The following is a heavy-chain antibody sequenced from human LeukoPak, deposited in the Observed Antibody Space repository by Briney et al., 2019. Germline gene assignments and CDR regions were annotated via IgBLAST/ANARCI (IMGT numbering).Heavy chain of an antibody. CDR2: INHSGST. J-gene: IGHJ6*03. CDR1: GYSISSGYY. D-gene: IGHD5-24*01. V-gene: IGHV4-38-2*02. Sequence: PSETLSLTCTVSGYSISSGYYWGWIRQPPGKGLEWIGEINHSGSTNYNLSLKSRVTISIDTSKNQFSLKLSSVTAADTAVYYCARGVRDGYNSRKDFFRYFTKKKYYMDVWGKGTTVTVS. CDR3: ARGVRDGYNSRKDFFRYFTKKKYYMDV.